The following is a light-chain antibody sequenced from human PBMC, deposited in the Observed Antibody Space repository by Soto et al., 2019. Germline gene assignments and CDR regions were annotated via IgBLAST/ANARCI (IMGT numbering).Light chain of an antibody. CDR2: EAS. V-gene: IGKV3-11*02. CDR1: QNIITY. Sequence: DIVLAQSPASLSLSSGDTATISCRASQNIITYLSWYQQKPGQAPRLLLTEASDRATGIPATFSGSGSGGDFTLTISSLEPEDSAVYYCQQRSRWPRGTFGQGTKLEIK. J-gene: IGKJ1*01. CDR3: QQRSRWPRGT.